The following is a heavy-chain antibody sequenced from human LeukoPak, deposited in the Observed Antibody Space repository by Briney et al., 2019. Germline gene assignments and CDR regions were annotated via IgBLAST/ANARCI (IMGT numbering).Heavy chain of an antibody. CDR3: ASLSSGWPYYYYYMDV. CDR2: IYYSGST. CDR1: GGSISSSSYY. J-gene: IGHJ6*03. V-gene: IGHV4-39*07. D-gene: IGHD6-19*01. Sequence: SETLSLTCTVSGGSISSSSYYWGWIRQPPGKGLEWIASIYYSGSTYYNPSLKSRVTISVDTSKKQLSLKLTSVTAADTAVYYCASLSSGWPYYYYYMDVWGKGTTVTVSS.